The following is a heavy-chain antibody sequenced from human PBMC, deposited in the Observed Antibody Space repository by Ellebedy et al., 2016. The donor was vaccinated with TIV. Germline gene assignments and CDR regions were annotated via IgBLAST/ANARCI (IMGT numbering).Heavy chain of an antibody. CDR2: ISHSSGTT. CDR3: AGYGDFSY. CDR1: GFSVGSYD. Sequence: GESLKISCAAPGFSVGSYDMHSVRQAPGKGLEWVSFISHSSGTTFYADSVRGRFTISRDNAKNSLSLQMNSLRVDDTAVYYCAGYGDFSYWGQGTLVTVSS. V-gene: IGHV3-48*01. J-gene: IGHJ4*02. D-gene: IGHD4-17*01.